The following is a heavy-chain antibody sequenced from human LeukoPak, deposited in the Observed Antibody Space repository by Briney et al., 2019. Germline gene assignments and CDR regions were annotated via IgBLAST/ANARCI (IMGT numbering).Heavy chain of an antibody. CDR2: ISPSNGDT. V-gene: IGHV1-18*01. CDR3: ARGGVDIVVTMGIFDY. CDR1: GYTFTSYG. D-gene: IGHD5-12*01. Sequence: ASVKVSCKASGYTFTSYGISWVRQAPGQGLEWMGWISPSNGDTKYVQKFQGRITMTTDTSTSTVYMELKSLRSDDTAVYYCARGGVDIVVTMGIFDYWGQGTLVTVSS. J-gene: IGHJ4*02.